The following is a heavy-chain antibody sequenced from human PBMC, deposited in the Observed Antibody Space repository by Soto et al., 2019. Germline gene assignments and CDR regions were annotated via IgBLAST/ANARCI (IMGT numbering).Heavy chain of an antibody. Sequence: QLLESGSGLVKPSQTLSLTCAVSGGSISSGGYSWSWIRQPPGKGLEWIGYIYHSGSTYYNPSLKSRVTISVDRSKNQFSLKLSSVTAADTAVYYCASTNAVLGFDYWGQGTLVTVSS. V-gene: IGHV4-30-2*01. J-gene: IGHJ4*02. CDR1: GGSISSGGYS. CDR3: ASTNAVLGFDY. CDR2: IYHSGST. D-gene: IGHD3-16*01.